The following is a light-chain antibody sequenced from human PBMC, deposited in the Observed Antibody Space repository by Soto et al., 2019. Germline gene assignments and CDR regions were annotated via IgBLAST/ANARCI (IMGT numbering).Light chain of an antibody. CDR2: INYDGTH. J-gene: IGLJ3*02. V-gene: IGLV4-69*01. CDR1: SGYSTYA. Sequence: QAVVTQSPSASASLGASVKLTCTLSSGYSTYAIAWHQQQSGKGPRFLMKINYDGTHSKGDGFYDRFSGSSSGAERHLTIYSLQSEDEADYYCQSLGTGIQVFGGGTKVTVL. CDR3: QSLGTGIQV.